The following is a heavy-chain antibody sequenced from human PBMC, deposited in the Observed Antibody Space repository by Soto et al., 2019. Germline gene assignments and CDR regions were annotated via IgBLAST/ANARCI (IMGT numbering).Heavy chain of an antibody. D-gene: IGHD3-3*01. CDR2: IYYSGST. V-gene: IGHV4-61*01. CDR3: ARDSGGVLRFLGLLGHSYCMDG. CDR1: GGSVSSGSYY. Sequence: SETLSITCTVSGGSVSSGSYYWSWIRQPPGKGLEWTGYIYYSGSTNYNPSLKSRVTISVDTSKNQFSLKLSSVTAADTAVYYCARDSGGVLRFLGLLGHSYCMDGWGQGTRVTVSS. J-gene: IGHJ6*02.